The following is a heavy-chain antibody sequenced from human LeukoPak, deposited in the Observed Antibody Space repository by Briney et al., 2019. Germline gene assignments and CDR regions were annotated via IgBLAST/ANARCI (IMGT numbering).Heavy chain of an antibody. CDR2: ISTYNGNT. D-gene: IGHD6-13*01. CDR1: GYTFTSDG. Sequence: ASVKVSCKTSGYTFTSDGITWVRQAPGQGLEWMGWISTYNGNTYYAQKFQGRATMTTDTSTRTGHMELRNLKSDDTAVYYCAREAAAAGVFWFDPWGQGTLVTVSS. CDR3: AREAAAAGVFWFDP. V-gene: IGHV1-18*01. J-gene: IGHJ5*02.